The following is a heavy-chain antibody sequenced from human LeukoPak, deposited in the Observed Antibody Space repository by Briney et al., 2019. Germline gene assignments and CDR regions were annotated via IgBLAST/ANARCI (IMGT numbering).Heavy chain of an antibody. V-gene: IGHV3-23*01. CDR1: GFTSSSYV. CDR3: AKVSRFFGGHFDY. CDR2: ISGSGGTA. D-gene: IGHD3-16*01. J-gene: IGHJ4*02. Sequence: GGSLRLSCAGSGFTSSSYVMTWVRQAPGKGLEWVSGISGSGGTAHYADSVKGRFTISRDNSKNTLYLQMNSLRDDDTAVYYCAKVSRFFGGHFDYWGQGTLVTVSS.